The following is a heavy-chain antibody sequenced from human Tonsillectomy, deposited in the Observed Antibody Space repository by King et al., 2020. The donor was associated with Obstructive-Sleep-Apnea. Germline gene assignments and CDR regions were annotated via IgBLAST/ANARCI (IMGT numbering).Heavy chain of an antibody. D-gene: IGHD5-24*01. CDR1: GFTFDDYG. V-gene: IGHV3-9*01. CDR2: ISWNSANI. J-gene: IGHJ4*02. Sequence: LVESGGGLVQPGRSLRLSCAASGFTFDDYGMHWVRQAPGKGLEWVSCISWNSANIAYADSVKGRFTISRDNAKNSLYLQMNSLRAEDTALYYCAKDRLAAITECFDYWGQGTLVSVSS. CDR3: AKDRLAAITECFDY.